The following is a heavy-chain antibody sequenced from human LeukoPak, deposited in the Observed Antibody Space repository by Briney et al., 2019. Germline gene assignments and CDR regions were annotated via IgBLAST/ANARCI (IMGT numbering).Heavy chain of an antibody. V-gene: IGHV3-53*01. CDR1: GFTFSSYW. D-gene: IGHD1-7*01. CDR3: ARDERNYGGAFDI. J-gene: IGHJ3*02. CDR2: IYSGGST. Sequence: GGSLRLSCAASGFTFSSYWMHWVRQAPGKGLEWVSVIYSGGSTYYADSVKGRFTISRDNSKNTLYLQMNSLRAEDTAVYYCARDERNYGGAFDIWGQGTMVTVSS.